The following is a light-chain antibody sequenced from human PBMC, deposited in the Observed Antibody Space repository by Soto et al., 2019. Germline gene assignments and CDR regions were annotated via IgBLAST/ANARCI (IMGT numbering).Light chain of an antibody. V-gene: IGKV1-5*03. CDR3: QHYNSFSWS. Sequence: DIQMTQSPSTLSASVGARVAITCRASDNIAPWVAWYQQKPGKAPKLLIYKAANLADEVPSRFAGSGSGTDFTLTITRLQPDDFATYYCQHYNSFSWSFGQGTKLDIK. CDR2: KAA. J-gene: IGKJ1*01. CDR1: DNIAPW.